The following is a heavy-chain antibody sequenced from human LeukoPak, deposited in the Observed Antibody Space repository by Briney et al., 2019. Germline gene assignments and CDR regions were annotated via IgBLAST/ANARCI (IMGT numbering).Heavy chain of an antibody. J-gene: IGHJ4*02. Sequence: GGSLRLSCAASGFTFSSYTMNWVRQAPGKGLEWVSSISSSSNYIYYTDSLKGRFTISRDNAKNSLYLQMNSLRAEDTAVYYCASVWLGIDYWGQGTLVTVSS. CDR3: ASVWLGIDY. CDR2: ISSSSNYI. V-gene: IGHV3-21*04. CDR1: GFTFSSYT. D-gene: IGHD6-19*01.